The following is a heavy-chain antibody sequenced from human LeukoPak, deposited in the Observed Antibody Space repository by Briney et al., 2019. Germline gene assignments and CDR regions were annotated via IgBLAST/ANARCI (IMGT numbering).Heavy chain of an antibody. CDR3: ARAYSSSWYDAFDL. J-gene: IGHJ3*01. CDR1: GFTFSSYA. V-gene: IGHV3-33*03. Sequence: PGRSLRLSCAASGFTFSSYAMHWVRQAPGKGLEWVAVIWYDGSNKYYVDSVKGRFTISRDNAKNSLYLQMNSLRAEDTAVYYCARAYSSSWYDAFDLWGQGTMVTVSS. D-gene: IGHD6-13*01. CDR2: IWYDGSNK.